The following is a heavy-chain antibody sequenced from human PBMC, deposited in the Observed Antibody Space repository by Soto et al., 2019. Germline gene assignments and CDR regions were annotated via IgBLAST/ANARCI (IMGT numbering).Heavy chain of an antibody. Sequence: QVRLQESGPGLLKPSETLSLTCTVSVCSINTFYWSWVRQPAGKGLEWIGRIFSSGSTRFNPSLESRVAMSVDTSKNHFSLNLSSVTAADMAVYYCAREGSYSAYTFAHGIQLWSFDFWGQGALVTVSS. D-gene: IGHD5-18*01. J-gene: IGHJ4*02. V-gene: IGHV4-4*07. CDR2: IFSSGST. CDR3: AREGSYSAYTFAHGIQLWSFDF. CDR1: VCSINTFY.